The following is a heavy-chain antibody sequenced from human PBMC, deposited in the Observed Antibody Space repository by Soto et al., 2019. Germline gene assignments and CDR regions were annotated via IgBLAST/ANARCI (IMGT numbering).Heavy chain of an antibody. V-gene: IGHV3-23*01. Sequence: PGRSLRLSCAASGFTFSIYAMSWVRQAPGKGLEWVSTIGGSGGDTTYADFVRGRFTVSRDNSRNTLYLQMNSLRVEDTAIYYCAKDATGSGWLSDYWGRGTLVTAPQ. J-gene: IGHJ4*02. CDR1: GFTFSIYA. D-gene: IGHD3-22*01. CDR3: AKDATGSGWLSDY. CDR2: IGGSGGDT.